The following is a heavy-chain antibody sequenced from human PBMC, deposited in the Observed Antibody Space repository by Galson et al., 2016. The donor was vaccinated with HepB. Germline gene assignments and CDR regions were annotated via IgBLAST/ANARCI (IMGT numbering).Heavy chain of an antibody. Sequence: SLRLSCAASGFTFSTYGMNWVRQAPGKGLEWVSGISASGGSTDYADSVKGRFTISRDSSKNTLYSQMNSLRADDTAVYYCAKAGSTWYFDYWGQGTLVTVSS. J-gene: IGHJ4*02. CDR2: ISASGGST. D-gene: IGHD6-13*01. CDR3: AKAGSTWYFDY. V-gene: IGHV3-23*01. CDR1: GFTFSTYG.